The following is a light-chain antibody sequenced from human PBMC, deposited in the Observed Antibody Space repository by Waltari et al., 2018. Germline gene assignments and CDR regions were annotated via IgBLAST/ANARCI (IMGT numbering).Light chain of an antibody. V-gene: IGKV1-5*03. Sequence: DIQMTQSPSTLSASVGDRVTITCRASQNINTWLAWYQQKPGKVPKLLIYRASTLQSGVPSRFSGNGSGTEFTLTISSLQPDDFATYFCQQYSSLWTFGPGTKVEI. CDR2: RAS. J-gene: IGKJ1*01. CDR3: QQYSSLWT. CDR1: QNINTW.